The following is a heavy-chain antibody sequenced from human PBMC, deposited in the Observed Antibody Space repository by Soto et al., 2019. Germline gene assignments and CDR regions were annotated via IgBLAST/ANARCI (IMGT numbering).Heavy chain of an antibody. D-gene: IGHD2-21*02. CDR1: GFTFGSYA. CDR2: ISGSGGST. V-gene: IGHV3-23*01. CDR3: AKDNPPIVVVTAPKGQPERNFDY. J-gene: IGHJ4*02. Sequence: GGSLRLSCAASGFTFGSYAMSWVLQAPGKGLEWVSAISGSGGSTYYADSVKGRFTISRDNSKNTLYLQMNSMRAEDTAVYYCAKDNPPIVVVTAPKGQPERNFDYWGQGTLVTVSS.